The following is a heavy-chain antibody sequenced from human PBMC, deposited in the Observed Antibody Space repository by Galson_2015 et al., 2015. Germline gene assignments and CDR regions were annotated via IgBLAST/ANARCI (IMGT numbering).Heavy chain of an antibody. D-gene: IGHD6-19*01. CDR1: GFTFSSYW. J-gene: IGHJ4*02. V-gene: IGHV3-74*01. CDR2: INSDGSST. Sequence: YLRLSCAASGFTFSSYWMHWVRQAPGTGLVWVSRINSDGSSTSYADSVKGRFTISRDNAKNTLYLQMNSLRAEDTAVYYCARGGKDSGWSRGRYYFDYWGQGTLVTVSS. CDR3: ARGGKDSGWSRGRYYFDY.